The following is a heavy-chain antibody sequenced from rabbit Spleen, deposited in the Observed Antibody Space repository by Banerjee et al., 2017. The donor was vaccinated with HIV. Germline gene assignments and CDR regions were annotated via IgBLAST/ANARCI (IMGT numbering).Heavy chain of an antibody. J-gene: IGHJ4*01. CDR1: GIDFSDHQ. CDR3: ARGSASMTLVITGYYFSL. CDR2: IYTAGGST. D-gene: IGHD2-1*01. Sequence: EQLVESGGGLVPPAGTLTLTCKASGIDFSDHQYMCWVRQAPGKGLEWIAYIYTAGGSTYYASWAKGRFTITRSTSLNTVTLQVTSLTAADTATYFCARGSASMTLVITGYYFSLWGPGTLVTVS. V-gene: IGHV1S47*01.